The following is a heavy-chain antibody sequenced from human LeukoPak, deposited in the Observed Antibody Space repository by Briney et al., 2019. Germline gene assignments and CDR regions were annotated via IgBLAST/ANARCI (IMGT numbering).Heavy chain of an antibody. CDR2: IIPIFGTA. D-gene: IGHD3-10*01. CDR3: ARDRGAWGDYYYMDV. V-gene: IGHV1-69*05. CDR1: GGTFSSYA. J-gene: IGHJ6*03. Sequence: GTSVKVSFKASGGTFSSYAISWVRQAPGQGLEWMGGIIPIFGTANYAQKFQGRVTITTDESTITAYMELSSLRSEDTAVYYCARDRGAWGDYYYMDVWGKGTTVTVSS.